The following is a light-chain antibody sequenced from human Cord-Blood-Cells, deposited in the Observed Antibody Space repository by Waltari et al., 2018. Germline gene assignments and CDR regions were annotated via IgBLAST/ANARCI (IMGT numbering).Light chain of an antibody. CDR3: QQYNSYSPT. CDR1: QSISSW. V-gene: IGKV1-5*01. CDR2: DAS. Sequence: DIQMTQSPSTLSASVGDRVTITCRASQSISSWLAWYQQKPGKAPKLLIYDASSLESGVASRFSGSGSGTEFTLAISSLQPDDFATDYCQQYNSYSPTFGQGTKVEIK. J-gene: IGKJ1*01.